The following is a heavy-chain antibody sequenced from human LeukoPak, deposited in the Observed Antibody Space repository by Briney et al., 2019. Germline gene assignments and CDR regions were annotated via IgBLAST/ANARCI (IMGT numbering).Heavy chain of an antibody. V-gene: IGHV3-23*01. CDR3: AESSVVTATSPPGY. CDR1: GFTFSNYG. Sequence: GGSLRLSCAASGFTFSNYGMSWVRQALGKGLEWVSAISGSGGSTYYADSVKGRFTISRDNSKNTLYLQMNSLRAEDTAIYYCAESSVVTATSPPGYWGQGTLVTVSS. J-gene: IGHJ4*02. CDR2: ISGSGGST. D-gene: IGHD2-21*02.